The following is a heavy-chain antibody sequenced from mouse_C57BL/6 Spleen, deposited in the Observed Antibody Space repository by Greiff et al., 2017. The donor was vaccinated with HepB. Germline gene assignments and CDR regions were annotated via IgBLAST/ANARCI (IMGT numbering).Heavy chain of an antibody. CDR1: GYTFTSYW. D-gene: IGHD1-1*01. Sequence: VKLQQPGAELVKPGASVKMSCKASGYTFTSYWITWVKQRPGQGLEWIGDIYPGSGSTNYNEKFKSKATLTVDTSSSTAYMQLSSLTSEDSAVYYCARNYGHYYAMDYWGQGTSVTVSS. J-gene: IGHJ4*01. CDR2: IYPGSGST. V-gene: IGHV1-55*01. CDR3: ARNYGHYYAMDY.